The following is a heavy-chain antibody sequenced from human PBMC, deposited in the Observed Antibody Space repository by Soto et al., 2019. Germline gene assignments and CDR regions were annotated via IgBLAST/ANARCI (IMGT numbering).Heavy chain of an antibody. CDR1: GYPFTN. CDR3: ARDSGYAGY. D-gene: IGHD5-12*01. J-gene: IGHJ4*02. V-gene: IGHV1-3*01. CDR2: INADNGNT. Sequence: GASVTVSSKASGYPFTNTRWVHQPPGQRLEWMGWINADNGNTKYSQNFQGRVTITRDTSANPAYMELSSLRSEDTAVYYCARDSGYAGYWGQGTLVTVSS.